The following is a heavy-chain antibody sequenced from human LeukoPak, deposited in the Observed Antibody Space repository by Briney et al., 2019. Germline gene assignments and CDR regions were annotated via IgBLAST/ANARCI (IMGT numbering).Heavy chain of an antibody. CDR3: ARDGDSGSSAFDY. Sequence: PGRSLRLSCAASGFTFSSYAMHWVRQAPGKGLEWVAVISYDGSNKYYADSVKGRFTISRDNSKNTLYLQMNSLRAEDTAVYYCARDGDSGSSAFDYWGQGTLVTVSS. CDR2: ISYDGSNK. J-gene: IGHJ4*02. D-gene: IGHD1-26*01. V-gene: IGHV3-30-3*01. CDR1: GFTFSSYA.